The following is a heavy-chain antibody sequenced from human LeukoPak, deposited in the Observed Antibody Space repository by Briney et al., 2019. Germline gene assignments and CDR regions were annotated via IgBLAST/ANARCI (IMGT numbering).Heavy chain of an antibody. Sequence: GGSLRLSCAASGFTFSSYAMHWVRQAPGKGLEWVAVISYDGSNKYYADSVKGRFTISRDNSKNTLYLQMNSLGAEDTAVYYCARDLAVGATRGYWGQGTLVTVSS. CDR2: ISYDGSNK. V-gene: IGHV3-30*04. J-gene: IGHJ4*02. CDR3: ARDLAVGATRGY. CDR1: GFTFSSYA. D-gene: IGHD1-26*01.